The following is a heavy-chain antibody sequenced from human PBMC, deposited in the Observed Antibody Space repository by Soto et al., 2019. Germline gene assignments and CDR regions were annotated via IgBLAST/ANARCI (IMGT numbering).Heavy chain of an antibody. D-gene: IGHD2-21*02. V-gene: IGHV6-1*01. CDR1: GDSVSSNSAA. CDR2: TYYRSKWYN. J-gene: IGHJ4*02. CDR3: ARTTNPPYCGGDCSPFDY. Sequence: SQTLSLTCAISGDSVSSNSAAWNWIRQSPSRGLEWLGRTYYRSKWYNDYAVSVKSRITINPDTSKNQFSLQLNSVTPEDTAVYYCARTTNPPYCGGDCSPFDYWGQGTLVTVSS.